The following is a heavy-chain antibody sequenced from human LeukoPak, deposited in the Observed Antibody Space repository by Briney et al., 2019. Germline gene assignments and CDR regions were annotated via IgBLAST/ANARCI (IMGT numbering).Heavy chain of an antibody. Sequence: ASVKVSCKASGYTFTSYAMHWVRQAPGQRLEWMGWINAGNGNTKYSQKFQGRVTITGDTSASTAYMELSSLRSEDTAVYYCARDREELRYFDWLLFDYWGQGTLVTVSS. V-gene: IGHV1-3*01. D-gene: IGHD3-9*01. CDR3: ARDREELRYFDWLLFDY. CDR1: GYTFTSYA. J-gene: IGHJ4*02. CDR2: INAGNGNT.